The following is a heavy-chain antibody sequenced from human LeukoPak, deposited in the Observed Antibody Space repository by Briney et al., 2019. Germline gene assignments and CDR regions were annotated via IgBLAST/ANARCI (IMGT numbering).Heavy chain of an antibody. D-gene: IGHD2-8*01. CDR2: IYHSGTS. J-gene: IGHJ1*01. V-gene: IGHV4-31*03. CDR1: GGSISSGGYY. CDR3: ARGVPQGV. Sequence: PSETLSLTCTVSGGSISSGGYYWSWIRQHPGKGLEWIGYIYHSGTSDYNPSLKSRVTISVDTSKNQFSLKVRSLTAADTAVYYCARGVPQGVWGQGTLVTVSS.